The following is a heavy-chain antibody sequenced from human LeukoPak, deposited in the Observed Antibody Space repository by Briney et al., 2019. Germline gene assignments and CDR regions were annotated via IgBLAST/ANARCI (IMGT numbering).Heavy chain of an antibody. V-gene: IGHV4-34*01. J-gene: IGHJ4*02. CDR1: GGSFSGYY. Sequence: SETLSLTCAVCGGSFSGYYWSWIRQPPGKGLEWIGEINHSGSTNYNPSLKSRVTISVDTSKNQFSLKLSSVTAADTAVYYCARGMAVAGTRDYWGQGTLVTVSS. D-gene: IGHD6-19*01. CDR3: ARGMAVAGTRDY. CDR2: INHSGST.